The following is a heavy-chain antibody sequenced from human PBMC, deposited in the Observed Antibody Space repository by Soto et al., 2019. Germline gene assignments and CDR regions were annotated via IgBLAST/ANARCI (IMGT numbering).Heavy chain of an antibody. CDR2: IRSKAYGGTT. CDR3: TRAWCGGDCYSAWFDP. J-gene: IGHJ5*02. D-gene: IGHD2-21*02. CDR1: GFTFGDYA. V-gene: IGHV3-49*03. Sequence: GSLRLSCTASGFTFGDYAMSWLCQAPGKGLEWVGFIRSKAYGGTTEYAASVKGRFTISRDDSKSIAYLQMNSLKTEDTAVYYCTRAWCGGDCYSAWFDPWGQGTLVTVSP.